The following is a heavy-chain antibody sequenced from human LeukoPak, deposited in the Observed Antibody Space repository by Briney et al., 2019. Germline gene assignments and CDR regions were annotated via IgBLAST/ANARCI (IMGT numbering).Heavy chain of an antibody. J-gene: IGHJ4*02. Sequence: ASVKVSCKASGYTFTSYYMQWVRQAPGQGLEWMGIINPSGGSTTYAQKFQGRVTMTEDTSTDTAYMELSSLRSEDTAVYYCATYCSSTSCYAGYDYWGQGTLVTVSS. CDR1: GYTFTSYY. CDR3: ATYCSSTSCYAGYDY. CDR2: INPSGGST. V-gene: IGHV1-46*01. D-gene: IGHD2-2*01.